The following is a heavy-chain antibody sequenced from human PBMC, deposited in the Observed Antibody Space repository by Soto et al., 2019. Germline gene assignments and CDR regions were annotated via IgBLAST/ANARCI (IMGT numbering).Heavy chain of an antibody. J-gene: IGHJ5*02. D-gene: IGHD3-22*01. Sequence: EVQLVESGGGLVQSGGSLRLSCVASGFTFSSFEMNWVRQAPGKGLEWISYISSGGKTTYYADSVKGRFTISRDNAKNSLYLQMSSPRAEDAAVYYCARNYIIYYDGSRAHYSWGRGSLVTVSS. CDR3: ARNYIIYYDGSRAHYS. CDR2: ISSGGKTT. CDR1: GFTFSSFE. V-gene: IGHV3-48*03.